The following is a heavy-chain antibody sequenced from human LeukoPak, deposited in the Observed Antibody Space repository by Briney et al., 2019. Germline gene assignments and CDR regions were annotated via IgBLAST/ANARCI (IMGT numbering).Heavy chain of an antibody. J-gene: IGHJ6*03. CDR2: INHSGST. CDR1: GGSFSGYY. CDR3: ARVERWLQGYYYYYYMDV. D-gene: IGHD5-24*01. V-gene: IGHV4-34*01. Sequence: PSETLSLTCAVYGGSFSGYYWSWIRQPPGKGLEWIGEINHSGSTNYNPSLKSRVTISVDTSKNQFSLKLSSVTAADTAVYYCARVERWLQGYYYYYYMDVWGKGTTVTISS.